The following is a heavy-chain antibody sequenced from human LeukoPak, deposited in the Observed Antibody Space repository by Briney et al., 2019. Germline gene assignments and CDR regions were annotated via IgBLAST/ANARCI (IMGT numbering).Heavy chain of an antibody. V-gene: IGHV3-23*01. CDR3: AILSWDGRGSFY. Sequence: PGGSLRLSCAASGFTFSTYSMSWVRQAPGKGLEWVSAIRSGGENTYYADSVRGRFTVSRDNSRGTLALQMNSMTAEDTAVYFCAILSWDGRGSFYWGQGTLVTVSS. D-gene: IGHD2/OR15-2a*01. J-gene: IGHJ4*02. CDR2: IRSGGENT. CDR1: GFTFSTYS.